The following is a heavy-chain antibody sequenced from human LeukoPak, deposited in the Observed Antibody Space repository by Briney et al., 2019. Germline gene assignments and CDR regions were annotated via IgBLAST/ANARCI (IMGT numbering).Heavy chain of an antibody. J-gene: IGHJ4*02. D-gene: IGHD3-3*01. Sequence: GGSLRLSCAASGFTFSSYSMNWVRQAPGKGLEWVSSTSSTSSYIYYADSVKGRFTISRDNAKNSLYLQMNSLRAEDTAVYYCARGQRPITIFGVVIHFDYWGQGTLVTVSS. CDR2: TSSTSSYI. V-gene: IGHV3-21*01. CDR1: GFTFSSYS. CDR3: ARGQRPITIFGVVIHFDY.